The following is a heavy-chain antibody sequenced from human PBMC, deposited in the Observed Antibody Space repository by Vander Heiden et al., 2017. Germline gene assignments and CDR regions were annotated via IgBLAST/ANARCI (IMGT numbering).Heavy chain of an antibody. D-gene: IGHD3-10*01. V-gene: IGHV2-26*01. CDR3: EQIGAEDWFDP. Sequence: QVTSKESGPVLVRPTETLTPPCTVSRFSLSTARMGVSWIRQPPGKALEWLAHIFSNDEKAYGTSLKSRLTITNDTAKSQVVLTMTNMDPVDTAAYYYEQIGAEDWFDPWGQGTLVTVSS. CDR1: RFSLSTARMG. J-gene: IGHJ5*02. CDR2: IFSNDEK.